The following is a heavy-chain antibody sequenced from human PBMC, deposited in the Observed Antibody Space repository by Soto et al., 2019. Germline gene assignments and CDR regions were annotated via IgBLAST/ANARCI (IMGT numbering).Heavy chain of an antibody. CDR2: NHHSGST. D-gene: IGHD2-8*02. V-gene: IGHV4-34*01. J-gene: IGHJ4*02. Sequence: WTWIRQPPGTGLEWIGENHHSGSTNYNPSLKSRVTISVDTSKNQFTLRLTSETAADTAVYYCARDKITGLFDYWGKGTRVTVSS. CDR3: ARDKITGLFDY.